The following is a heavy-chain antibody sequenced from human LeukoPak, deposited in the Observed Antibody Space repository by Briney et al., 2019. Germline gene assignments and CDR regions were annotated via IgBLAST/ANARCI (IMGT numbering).Heavy chain of an antibody. Sequence: GGSLRLSCAASGITFSSYAMSWVRQAPGKGLEWVSAISGSCGTTYYADSVKGRFTISRDNSKNTLYLQMNSLRAEDTAVYYCAKDWSLTGTFDYWGQGTLVTVSS. D-gene: IGHD1-7*01. V-gene: IGHV3-23*01. CDR2: ISGSCGTT. CDR3: AKDWSLTGTFDY. CDR1: GITFSSYA. J-gene: IGHJ4*02.